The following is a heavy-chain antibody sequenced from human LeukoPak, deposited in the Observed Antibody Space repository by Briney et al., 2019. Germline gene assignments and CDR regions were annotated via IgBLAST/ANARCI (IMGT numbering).Heavy chain of an antibody. D-gene: IGHD6-6*01. CDR3: AKVPRVAARQYYFDY. V-gene: IGHV3-23*01. J-gene: IGHJ4*02. Sequence: PGGSLRLSCAASGFTFSIYAMSWVRQAPGKGLEWVSAISGSGGSTYYADSVKGRFTISRDNSKNTLYLQMNSLRAEDTAVYYCAKVPRVAARQYYFDYWGQGTLVTVSS. CDR1: GFTFSIYA. CDR2: ISGSGGST.